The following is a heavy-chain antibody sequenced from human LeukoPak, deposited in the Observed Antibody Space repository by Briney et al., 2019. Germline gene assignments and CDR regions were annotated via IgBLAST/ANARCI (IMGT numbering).Heavy chain of an antibody. CDR3: ARHSSSSSGNNWFDP. J-gene: IGHJ5*02. V-gene: IGHV4-39*01. CDR2: IYYSGST. CDR1: GGSIITSSYY. Sequence: SETLPLTCTVSGGSIITSSYYWGWIRQPPAKGLEWIGSIYYSGSTYYNPSLKSRVTISVDTSKNQFSLKLSPVTAADTAVYYCARHSSSSSGNNWFDPWGQGTLVTVSS. D-gene: IGHD6-6*01.